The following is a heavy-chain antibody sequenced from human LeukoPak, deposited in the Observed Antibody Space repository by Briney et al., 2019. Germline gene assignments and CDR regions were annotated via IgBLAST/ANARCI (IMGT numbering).Heavy chain of an antibody. V-gene: IGHV3-11*01. D-gene: IGHD1-1*01. Sequence: PGGSLRLSCEASGFTFSDNYMSWIRQAPGKGLEWVSYISNGGSTVYHADSVQGRFTIPRDNAKKSMYLQMNSLRDEDTAVYLCARTMGNWNGQSAFFDYWGQGTLVTVSS. J-gene: IGHJ4*02. CDR2: ISNGGSTV. CDR3: ARTMGNWNGQSAFFDY. CDR1: GFTFSDNY.